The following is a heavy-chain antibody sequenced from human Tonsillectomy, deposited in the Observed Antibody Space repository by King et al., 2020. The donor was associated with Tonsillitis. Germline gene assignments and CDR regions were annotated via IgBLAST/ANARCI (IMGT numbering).Heavy chain of an antibody. V-gene: IGHV3-23*04. D-gene: IGHD3-10*01. CDR2: ISGSGGST. CDR1: GFTFSSYA. Sequence: VQLVESGGGLVQPGGSLRLSCAASGFTFSSYAMNWVRQAPGKGLEWVSAISGSGGSTYNADSVKGRFTISRDTSKNTMYLQMNSLRAEDTAVYYCAKQHHFYYGSEAHFDNWGQGTLVTVSS. J-gene: IGHJ4*02. CDR3: AKQHHFYYGSEAHFDN.